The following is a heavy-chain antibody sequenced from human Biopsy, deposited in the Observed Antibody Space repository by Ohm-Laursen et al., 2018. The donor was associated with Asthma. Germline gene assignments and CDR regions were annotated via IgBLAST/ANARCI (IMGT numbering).Heavy chain of an antibody. CDR3: ARKAGSCISRTCYSLDF. Sequence: GASVTVSCKSLGGTFNTYVIGWARQAPGPGLGWLGGINSVFGTTTYPQKFQDRVTITADDSTSTVYMELSSLRSEDTAVYYCARKAGSCISRTCYSLDFWGQGTLVTVSS. CDR1: GGTFNTYV. V-gene: IGHV1-69*13. J-gene: IGHJ4*02. CDR2: INSVFGTT. D-gene: IGHD2-2*01.